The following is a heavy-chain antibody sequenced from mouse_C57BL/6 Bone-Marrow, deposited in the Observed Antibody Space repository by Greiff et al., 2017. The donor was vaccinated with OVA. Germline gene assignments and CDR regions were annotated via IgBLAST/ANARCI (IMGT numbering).Heavy chain of an antibody. Sequence: EVKLMESGPVLVKPGASVQMSCKASGYTFTDYYRNGGKKREGKRREWIGVINPYNGGTSYNQKFKGKATLTVDKSSSTAYMELNSLTSEDSAVYYCARPGYSKDYAMDYWGQGTSVTVSS. CDR1: GYTFTDYY. CDR2: INPYNGGT. J-gene: IGHJ4*01. V-gene: IGHV1-19*01. CDR3: ARPGYSKDYAMDY. D-gene: IGHD2-5*01.